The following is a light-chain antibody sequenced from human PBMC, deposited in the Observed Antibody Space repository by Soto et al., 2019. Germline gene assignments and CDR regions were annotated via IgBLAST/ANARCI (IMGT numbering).Light chain of an antibody. J-gene: IGLJ3*02. CDR3: CAYAGSNSWL. V-gene: IGLV2-23*01. Sequence: QSALTQPASVSGSPGQSITISCTGTSSDIGSYNHVCWYQQHPGEAPKLMIYEGTKRPSGVSDRFSGSKSGNTASLKISGLQAEDESDYYCCAYAGSNSWLFGGGTKVTVL. CDR1: SSDIGSYNH. CDR2: EGT.